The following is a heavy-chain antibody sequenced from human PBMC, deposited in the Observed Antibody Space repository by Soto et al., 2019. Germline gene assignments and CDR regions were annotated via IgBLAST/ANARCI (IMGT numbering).Heavy chain of an antibody. CDR2: ISAYNGNT. V-gene: IGHV1-18*01. Sequence: QVQLVQSGAEVKKPGASVKVSCKASGYTFTSYGISWVRQAPGQGLEWMGWISAYNGNTNYAQKLQGRVTMTTDTSTSTAYMELRSMRSDDTAVYYCARDEDPNSGSNTPDFDYWGQGTLVTVSS. D-gene: IGHD1-26*01. CDR3: ARDEDPNSGSNTPDFDY. CDR1: GYTFTSYG. J-gene: IGHJ4*02.